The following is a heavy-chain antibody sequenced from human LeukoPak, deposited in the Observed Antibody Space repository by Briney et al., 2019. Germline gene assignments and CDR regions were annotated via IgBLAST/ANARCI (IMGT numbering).Heavy chain of an antibody. CDR3: ARGKDGYPRAPFDY. J-gene: IGHJ4*02. D-gene: IGHD5-24*01. V-gene: IGHV1-18*01. CDR1: GYTFTSYG. Sequence: ASVKVSCKASGYTFTSYGISWVRQAPGQGLEWMGWISAYNGNTNYAQKLQGRVTMTTDTSTSTAYMELRSLGSDDTAVYYCARGKDGYPRAPFDYWGQGTLVTVSS. CDR2: ISAYNGNT.